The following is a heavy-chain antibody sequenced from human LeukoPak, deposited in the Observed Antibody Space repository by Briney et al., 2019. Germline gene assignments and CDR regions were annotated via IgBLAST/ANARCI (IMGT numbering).Heavy chain of an antibody. CDR1: GGSISSSSYY. V-gene: IGHV4-39*01. J-gene: IGHJ4*02. D-gene: IGHD3-3*01. CDR3: ARHGGIGLWSGYPRFDY. CDR2: IYYSGST. Sequence: SETLSRTCTVSGGSISSSSYYWGWIRQPPGKGREWIGIIYYSGSTYYNPSIKSRVTISADTTNNQFSLMLSSVTAADTAVYYCARHGGIGLWSGYPRFDYWGQGTLVTVSS.